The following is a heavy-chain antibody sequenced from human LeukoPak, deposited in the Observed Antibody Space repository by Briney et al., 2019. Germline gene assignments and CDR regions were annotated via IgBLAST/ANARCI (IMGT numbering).Heavy chain of an antibody. V-gene: IGHV3-64D*06. D-gene: IGHD2-21*01. CDR1: GFTFSSYA. CDR2: ISSNGGST. CDR3: VKGYCGGECYFDY. J-gene: IGHJ4*02. Sequence: WGSLRLSCSASGFTFSSYAMHWVRQAPGKGLEYVSAISSNGGSTYYADSVKGRFTISRDNSKNTLYLQMSSLRAEDTAVYYCVKGYCGGECYFDYWGQGTLVTVSS.